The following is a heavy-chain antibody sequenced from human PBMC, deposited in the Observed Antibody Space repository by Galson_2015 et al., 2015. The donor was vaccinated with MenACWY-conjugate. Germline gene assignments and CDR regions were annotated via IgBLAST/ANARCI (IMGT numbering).Heavy chain of an antibody. Sequence: SLRLSCAASGFTFRRFGMHWVRQAPGKGLEWMAVISYDGSNESYADSVKGRFTISRDNAKNTLYLQMNSLRAEDTAVYYCARLGGNYRTTSHFDYWGQGTLVTVSS. V-gene: IGHV3-30*03. J-gene: IGHJ4*02. D-gene: IGHD1-26*01. CDR3: ARLGGNYRTTSHFDY. CDR1: GFTFRRFG. CDR2: ISYDGSNE.